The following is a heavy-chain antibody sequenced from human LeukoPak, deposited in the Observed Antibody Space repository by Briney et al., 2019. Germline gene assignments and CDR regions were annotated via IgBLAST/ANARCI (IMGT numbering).Heavy chain of an antibody. D-gene: IGHD5-18*01. CDR2: ISTSGRT. V-gene: IGHV4-61*09. CDR1: GGSINSGRYY. J-gene: IGHJ6*03. Sequence: SQTLSLTCTVSGGSINSGRYYWSWIRQPAGRGLEWIGHISTSGRTSYSPSLKSRVTISVDTSKNQFSLKMSSVSAADTAVYYCARGLHGYTYGYVPWELYYYMDVWGKGTTVTISS. CDR3: ARGLHGYTYGYVPWELYYYMDV.